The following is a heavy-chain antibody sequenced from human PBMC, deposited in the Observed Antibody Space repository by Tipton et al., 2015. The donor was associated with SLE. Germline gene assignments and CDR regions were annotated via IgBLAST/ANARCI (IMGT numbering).Heavy chain of an antibody. Sequence: LSLTCAASGFTFSSYGMHWVRQAPGKGLEWVAFIRYDGNNQYYADSVKGRFTISRDNSKNTLYLQMNSLRAEDTAVYYCAKSSIAVAGWTLFDYWGQGTLVTVSS. CDR2: IRYDGNNQ. CDR3: AKSSIAVAGWTLFDY. CDR1: GFTFSSYG. J-gene: IGHJ4*02. D-gene: IGHD6-19*01. V-gene: IGHV3-30*02.